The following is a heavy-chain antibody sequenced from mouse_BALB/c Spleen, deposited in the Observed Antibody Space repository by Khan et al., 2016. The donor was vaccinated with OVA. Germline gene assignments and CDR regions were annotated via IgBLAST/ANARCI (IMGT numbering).Heavy chain of an antibody. CDR2: IWGGGSK. J-gene: IGHJ4*01. V-gene: IGHV2-6-5*01. CDR3: AKDPPDYGMDY. Sequence: VQLKESGPGLVAPSQSLSISCTVSGFSLTDYAVSWIRPPPGKGLEWLGVIWGGGSKYYNSVLKSRLSISKDTSKSQDFLKKNRLQTDDTAMYYCAKDPPDYGMDYWGQGTSVTVSS. CDR1: GFSLTDYA.